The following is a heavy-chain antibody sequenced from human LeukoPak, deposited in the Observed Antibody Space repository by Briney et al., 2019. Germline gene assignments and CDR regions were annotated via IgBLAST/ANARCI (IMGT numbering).Heavy chain of an antibody. CDR3: ARGVGFVKIDY. CDR2: INHSGRT. J-gene: IGHJ4*02. Sequence: SETLSLTCAVYGGSFSGYYCSWIRQPPGKGLEWIGEINHSGRTNYNPSLKSRVTISVDTSKNQFSLKLSSVTAADTAVYYCARGVGFVKIDYWGQGTLVTVSS. CDR1: GGSFSGYY. V-gene: IGHV4-34*01. D-gene: IGHD3-10*01.